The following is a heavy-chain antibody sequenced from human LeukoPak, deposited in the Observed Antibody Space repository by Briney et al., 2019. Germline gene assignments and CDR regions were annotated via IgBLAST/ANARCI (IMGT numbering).Heavy chain of an antibody. V-gene: IGHV3-48*03. CDR1: GFTFSSYE. D-gene: IGHD6-19*01. CDR3: ARDRQWLGQNWFDP. CDR2: ISSSGSTI. Sequence: GGSLRLSCAASGFTFSSYEMNWVRQAPGKGLEWVSYISSSGSTIYYADSVKGRFTISRDNAKNSLYLQMNSLRAEDTAVCYCARDRQWLGQNWFDPWGQGTLVTVSS. J-gene: IGHJ5*02.